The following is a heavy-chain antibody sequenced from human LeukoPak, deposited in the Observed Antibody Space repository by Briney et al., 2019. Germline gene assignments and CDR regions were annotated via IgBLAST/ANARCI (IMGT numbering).Heavy chain of an antibody. Sequence: ASVKVSCKASGYTFTSYGINWVRQAPGQGLEWMGWISTYDGYTSYAQKLQGRVTMTTDTSTSTAYMELGSLRSVDTAMYFCARDGCSGGSCYPDDYWGQGTLVTVSS. CDR2: ISTYDGYT. D-gene: IGHD2-15*01. V-gene: IGHV1-18*01. CDR3: ARDGCSGGSCYPDDY. J-gene: IGHJ4*02. CDR1: GYTFTSYG.